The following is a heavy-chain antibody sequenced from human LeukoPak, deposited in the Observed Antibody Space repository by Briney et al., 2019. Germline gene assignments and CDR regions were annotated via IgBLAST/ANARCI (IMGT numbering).Heavy chain of an antibody. CDR1: AFIFSGHW. D-gene: IGHD6-13*01. CDR3: AKLYSTSYSQAFDI. V-gene: IGHV3-23*01. CDR2: ISGSGGST. J-gene: IGHJ3*02. Sequence: PGGSLRLSCEGSAFIFSGHWMNWVRQAPGKGLEWVSAISGSGGSTYYADSVKGRFTISRDNSKNTLYLQMNSLRAEDTAVYYCAKLYSTSYSQAFDIWGQGTMVTVSS.